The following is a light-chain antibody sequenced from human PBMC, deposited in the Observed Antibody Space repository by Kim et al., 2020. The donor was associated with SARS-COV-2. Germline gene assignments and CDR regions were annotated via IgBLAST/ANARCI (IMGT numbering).Light chain of an antibody. CDR1: NIGSKS. V-gene: IGLV3-21*04. J-gene: IGLJ2*01. CDR2: YDS. Sequence: PGKTARITCGGKNIGSKSVHWYQQKPGQAPVLVIYYDSDRPSGIPERFSGSNSGNTATLTISWVEAGDEADYYCQVWDSSSDHPRVFGGGTQLTVL. CDR3: QVWDSSSDHPRV.